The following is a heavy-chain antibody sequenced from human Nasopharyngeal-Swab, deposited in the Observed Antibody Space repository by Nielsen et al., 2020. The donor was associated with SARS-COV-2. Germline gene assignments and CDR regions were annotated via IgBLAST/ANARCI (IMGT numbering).Heavy chain of an antibody. CDR1: GDSISSSNW. CDR3: AKVLWFGELYY. D-gene: IGHD3-10*01. CDR2: IYHSGST. J-gene: IGHJ4*02. Sequence: SETLSLTCAVSGDSISSSNWWSWVRQPPGKGLEWLGEIYHSGSTNYNPSLKSRVTISVEKSKNQFSLKLSSVTAADTAVYYCAKVLWFGELYYWGQGTLVIVSS. V-gene: IGHV4-4*02.